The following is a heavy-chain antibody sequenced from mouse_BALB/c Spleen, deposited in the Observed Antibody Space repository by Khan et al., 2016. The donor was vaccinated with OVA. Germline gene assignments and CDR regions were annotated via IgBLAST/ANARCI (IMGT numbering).Heavy chain of an antibody. CDR2: ISSAATYT. V-gene: IGHV5-9-1*01. CDR1: GFTFSSFV. D-gene: IGHD2-1*01. CDR3: TPGNSAWFAA. Sequence: EVELVESGGGLVEPGGSLKLSCAASGFTFSSFVMSWVRQTPEKRLEWVATISSAATYTYYPDSVKGRFTISRDNAKTTLYLQMNRLSADDTAIYYCTPGNSAWFAASGQASLVTLSP. J-gene: IGHJ3*01.